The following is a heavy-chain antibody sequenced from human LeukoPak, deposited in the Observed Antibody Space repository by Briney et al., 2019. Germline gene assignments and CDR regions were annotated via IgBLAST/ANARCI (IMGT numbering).Heavy chain of an antibody. D-gene: IGHD6-19*01. V-gene: IGHV4-34*01. Sequence: SETLSLTCAVYGGSFSGYYWSWIRQPPGKGLEWIGEINHSGSTNYNPSLKSRVTISVDTSKKQFSLKLSSVTAADTAVYYCARYSSGWPYYFDYWGQGTLVTVSS. CDR2: INHSGST. CDR3: ARYSSGWPYYFDY. CDR1: GGSFSGYY. J-gene: IGHJ4*02.